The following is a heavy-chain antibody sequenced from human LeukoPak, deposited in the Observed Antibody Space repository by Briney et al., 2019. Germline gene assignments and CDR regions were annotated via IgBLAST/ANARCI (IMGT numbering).Heavy chain of an antibody. V-gene: IGHV3-30*18. CDR3: AKDRITLVRGCMDV. J-gene: IGHJ6*02. Sequence: GGSLRLSCAASGFTFSSYGMHWVRQAPGKGLEWVAVISYDGSNKYYADSVKGRFTISRDNSKNTLYLQMNSLRAEDAAVYYCAKDRITLVRGCMDVWGQGTTVTVPS. CDR1: GFTFSSYG. CDR2: ISYDGSNK. D-gene: IGHD3-10*01.